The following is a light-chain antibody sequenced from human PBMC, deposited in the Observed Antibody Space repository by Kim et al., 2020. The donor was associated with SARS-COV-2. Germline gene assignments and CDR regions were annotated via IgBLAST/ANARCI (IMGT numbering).Light chain of an antibody. V-gene: IGKV3-20*01. CDR3: QQYTGSPIT. CDR1: LGVRHGY. J-gene: IGKJ5*01. Sequence: SPGDRATLCGRASLGVRHGYLAWYEQTPGQAPRILSYDASHRATGIPDRFSGSGSGTDFTLTISRLEPEDFAVYYCQQYTGSPITFGQGTRLEIK. CDR2: DAS.